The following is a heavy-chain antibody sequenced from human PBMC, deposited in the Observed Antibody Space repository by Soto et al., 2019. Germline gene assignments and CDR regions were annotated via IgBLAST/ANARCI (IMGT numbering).Heavy chain of an antibody. V-gene: IGHV3-23*01. D-gene: IGHD3-3*01. CDR2: ITSTGGDT. CDR3: ARWSYLDY. J-gene: IGHJ4*02. Sequence: LRLSCATSGFTFSNFIMRWVRQTPGKGLEWVSTITSTGGDTYYTDSVKGRFTISGDTSQSTLYLQMNSLRADDTAMYYCARWSYLDYWGQGTRVTVSS. CDR1: GFTFSNFI.